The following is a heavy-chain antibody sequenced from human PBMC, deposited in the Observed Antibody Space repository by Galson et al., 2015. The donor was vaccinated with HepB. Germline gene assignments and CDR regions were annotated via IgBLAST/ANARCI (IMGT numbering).Heavy chain of an antibody. Sequence: SVKVSCKASGYTFTSYAMNWVRQAPGQGLEWMGWINTNTGNPTYAQGVTGRFVFSLDTSVSTAYLQISSLEAEDTAVYYCATRWPDFWSSYFPYYYFYYMDVWGKGTTVTVSS. CDR3: ATRWPDFWSSYFPYYYFYYMDV. V-gene: IGHV7-4-1*02. D-gene: IGHD3-3*01. J-gene: IGHJ6*03. CDR2: INTNTGNP. CDR1: GYTFTSYA.